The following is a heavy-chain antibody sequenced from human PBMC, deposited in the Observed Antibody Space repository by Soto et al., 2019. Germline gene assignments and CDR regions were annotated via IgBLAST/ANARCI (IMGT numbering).Heavy chain of an antibody. V-gene: IGHV5-51*01. J-gene: IGHJ4*02. CDR1: GYIFTSYW. CDR2: IYPGDSDT. CDR3: ARRSRDYYGSGSPIDY. Sequence: PGESLKISCKGSGYIFTSYWIGWGLQMPGKGLEWMGIIYPGDSDTRYSPSFQGQVTISADKSISTAYLQWSSLKASDTAMYYCARRSRDYYGSGSPIDYWGQGTLVTVSS. D-gene: IGHD3-10*01.